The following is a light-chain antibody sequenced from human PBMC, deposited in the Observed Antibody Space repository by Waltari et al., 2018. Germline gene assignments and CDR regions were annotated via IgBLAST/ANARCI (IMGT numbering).Light chain of an antibody. CDR3: QHYVRLPAT. Sequence: EIALTQSPGTLSLSPGARATLSCRASQSVGRSLAWYQQKPGQAPRLLIYGASNRAPGIPDRFSGSGSGTDFSLTISRLEPEDFGLYSCQHYVRLPATFGQGTKVEIK. J-gene: IGKJ1*01. V-gene: IGKV3-20*01. CDR2: GAS. CDR1: QSVGRS.